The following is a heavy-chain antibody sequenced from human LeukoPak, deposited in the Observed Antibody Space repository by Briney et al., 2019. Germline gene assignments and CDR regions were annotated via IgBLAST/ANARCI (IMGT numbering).Heavy chain of an antibody. Sequence: SVKVSCKASGGTFSSYAISWVRQAPGQGLEWMGGIIPIFGTANYAQKFQGRVTITADKSTSTAYMGLSSLRSEDTAVYYCASGWNCSGGSCYSGDYWGQGTLVTVSS. CDR1: GGTFSSYA. CDR3: ASGWNCSGGSCYSGDY. J-gene: IGHJ4*02. V-gene: IGHV1-69*06. CDR2: IIPIFGTA. D-gene: IGHD2-15*01.